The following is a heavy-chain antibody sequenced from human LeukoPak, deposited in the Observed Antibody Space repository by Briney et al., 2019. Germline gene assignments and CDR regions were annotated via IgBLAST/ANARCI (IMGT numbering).Heavy chain of an antibody. Sequence: GESLQISCKGSGYSFSNYWIGWVRQLPGKGLEWMGTIYPGDSDTRYSPSFQGQVTISADKSISTAYLQWSSLKASDTAMYYCARPVDSSHTWFYFDYWGQGTLVTVSS. CDR2: IYPGDSDT. V-gene: IGHV5-51*01. D-gene: IGHD3-9*01. J-gene: IGHJ4*02. CDR1: GYSFSNYW. CDR3: ARPVDSSHTWFYFDY.